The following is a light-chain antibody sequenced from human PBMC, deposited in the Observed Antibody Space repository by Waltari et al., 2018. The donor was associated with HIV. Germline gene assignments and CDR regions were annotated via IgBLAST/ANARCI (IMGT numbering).Light chain of an antibody. CDR2: ANT. Sequence: QSVLTQPPSVSGAPGQRVTISCTGSSSTIGAGYDVHWYQQLPGTAPKLLIYANTNRPSGVPDRFSGSKSGTSASLAITGLQTEDEGDYYCQSYDSSLSTVFGGGTRLTVL. CDR1: SSTIGAGYD. CDR3: QSYDSSLSTV. V-gene: IGLV1-40*01. J-gene: IGLJ3*02.